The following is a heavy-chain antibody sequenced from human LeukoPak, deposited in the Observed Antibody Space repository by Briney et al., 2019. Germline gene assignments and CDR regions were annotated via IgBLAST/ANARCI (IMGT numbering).Heavy chain of an antibody. CDR1: GGSISSSSYY. D-gene: IGHD2-15*01. J-gene: IGHJ4*02. V-gene: IGHV4-39*01. CDR3: ARVLGYCSGGSCYGYFDY. Sequence: SETLSLTCTVSGGSISSSSYYWGWIRQPPGKGLEWIGSSYYSGRTYYNSSLKSRVTISVDTPKNQFSLKLSSVTAADTAVYYCARVLGYCSGGSCYGYFDYWGQGTLVTVSS. CDR2: SYYSGRT.